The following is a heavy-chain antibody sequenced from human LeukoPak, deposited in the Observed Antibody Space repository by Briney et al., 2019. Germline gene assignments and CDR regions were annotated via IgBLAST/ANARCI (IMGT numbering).Heavy chain of an antibody. CDR1: GFTLDDYA. V-gene: IGHV3-9*01. J-gene: IGHJ4*02. Sequence: GGSLRLSRAPSGFTLDDYAMHWVRQVPGKGLEWGAGISWNGDHVGFVDALKGRFTISRDNAKNSLYLQMNSLRDEDTALYYCAKDVSDYVWGNYRHFDSWGQGTLVAVSS. CDR3: AKDVSDYVWGNYRHFDS. CDR2: ISWNGDHV. D-gene: IGHD3-16*02.